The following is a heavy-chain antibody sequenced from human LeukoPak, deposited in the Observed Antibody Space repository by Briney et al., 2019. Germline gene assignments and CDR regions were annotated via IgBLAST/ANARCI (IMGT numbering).Heavy chain of an antibody. D-gene: IGHD2-2*01. V-gene: IGHV4-39*01. J-gene: IGHJ6*03. Sequence: TSETLSLTCTVSGASISSSIYYWGWIRQPPGKGLEWIGSIYYSGSTYYNPSLKSRVTISLHTSKNQFSLKLSSVTAADTADCARHRGRLSNMDVWGKGTTVTISS. CDR2: IYYSGST. CDR1: GASISSSIYY. CDR3: ARHRGRLSNMDV.